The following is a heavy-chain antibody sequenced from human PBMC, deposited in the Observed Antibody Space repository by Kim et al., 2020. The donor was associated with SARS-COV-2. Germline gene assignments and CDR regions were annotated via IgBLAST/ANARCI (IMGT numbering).Heavy chain of an antibody. J-gene: IGHJ4*02. CDR2: ISSSSSYI. CDR3: ARGWSGRPNYFDY. CDR1: GFTFSSYS. D-gene: IGHD3-3*01. V-gene: IGHV3-21*01. Sequence: GGSLRLSCAASGFTFSSYSMNWVRQAPGKGLEWVSSISSSSSYIYYADSVKGRFTISRDNAKNSLYLQMNSLRAEDTAVYYCARGWSGRPNYFDYWGQGTLVTVSS.